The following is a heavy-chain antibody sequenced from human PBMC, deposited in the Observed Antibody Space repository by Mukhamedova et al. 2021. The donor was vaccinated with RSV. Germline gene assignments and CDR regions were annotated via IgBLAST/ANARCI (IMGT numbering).Heavy chain of an antibody. CDR3: ATNKGDAEGGSWFDP. J-gene: IGHJ5*02. D-gene: IGHD1/OR15-1a*01. Sequence: VRGRFTISRDNSKNTLYLQMNSLRAEDTAVYYCATNKGDAEGGSWFDPWGQGTLVTVSS. V-gene: IGHV3-30*07.